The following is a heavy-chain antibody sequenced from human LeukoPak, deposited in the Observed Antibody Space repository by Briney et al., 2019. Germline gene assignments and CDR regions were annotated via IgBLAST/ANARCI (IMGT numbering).Heavy chain of an antibody. D-gene: IGHD3-10*01. V-gene: IGHV3-11*05. CDR2: ISRSSGYT. J-gene: IGHJ4*02. CDR1: GFTFSDFY. CDR3: VRDGSGSLNFDY. Sequence: GGSLRLSCEASGFTFSDFYMTWIRQAPGKGLEWVSYISRSSGYTNYADSVKGRFTISRDNAKDSLYLQMNSLRAEDTAVYYCVRDGSGSLNFDYWGQGTLVTVSS.